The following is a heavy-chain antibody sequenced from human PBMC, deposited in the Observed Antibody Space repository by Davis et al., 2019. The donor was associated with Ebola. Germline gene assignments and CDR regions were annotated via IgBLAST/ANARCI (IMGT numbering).Heavy chain of an antibody. D-gene: IGHD2-15*01. CDR1: GGTFSSYA. CDR3: AAGGIGGGFDI. Sequence: SVKVSCKASGGTFSSYAISWVRQAPGQGLEWMGGISPIFGTANYAQRFQDRVTMTEDTSTDTAYMELSSLRSEDTAIYYCAAGGIGGGFDIWGQGTMVTVSS. J-gene: IGHJ3*02. CDR2: ISPIFGTA. V-gene: IGHV1-69*06.